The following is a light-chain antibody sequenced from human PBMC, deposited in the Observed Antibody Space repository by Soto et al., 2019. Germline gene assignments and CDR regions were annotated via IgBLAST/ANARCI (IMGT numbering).Light chain of an antibody. CDR3: QQRSNWPPEIT. V-gene: IGKV3-11*01. J-gene: IGKJ5*01. CDR2: DAS. CDR1: QSVSTF. Sequence: MWTQSPSTLSLASGERATLAFRAIQSVSTFLAWYQQKPGQAPRLLISDASTRATGVPAGFSGSGSGTDFTLTISSLEPQDFAVYYCQQRSNWPPEITVGQGRRLEIK.